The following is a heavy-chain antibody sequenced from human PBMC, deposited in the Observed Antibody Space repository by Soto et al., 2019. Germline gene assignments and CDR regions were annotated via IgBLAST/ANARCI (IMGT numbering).Heavy chain of an antibody. J-gene: IGHJ1*01. Sequence: GGSLRLSCAASGFTFSSYSMNWVRQAPGKGLEWVSSISSSSSYIYYADSVKGRFTISRDNAKNSLYLQMNSLRAEDTAVYYCARDLLPEYCSSTSCYNGYFQHWGQGTLVTVSS. CDR2: ISSSSSYI. D-gene: IGHD2-2*02. CDR1: GFTFSSYS. V-gene: IGHV3-21*01. CDR3: ARDLLPEYCSSTSCYNGYFQH.